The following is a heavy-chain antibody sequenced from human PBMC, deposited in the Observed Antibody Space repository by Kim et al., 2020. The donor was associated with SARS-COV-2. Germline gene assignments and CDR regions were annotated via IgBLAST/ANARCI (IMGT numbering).Heavy chain of an antibody. J-gene: IGHJ3*02. CDR2: INHSGST. CDR1: GGSFSGYY. Sequence: SETLSLTCAVYGGSFSGYYWSWIRQPPGKGLEWIGEINHSGSTNYNPSLKSRVTISVDTSKNQFSLKLSSVTAADTAVYYCARGRMRWLQLSDRNDAFDNWGQGTMVTVSS. CDR3: ARGRMRWLQLSDRNDAFDN. V-gene: IGHV4-34*01. D-gene: IGHD5-12*01.